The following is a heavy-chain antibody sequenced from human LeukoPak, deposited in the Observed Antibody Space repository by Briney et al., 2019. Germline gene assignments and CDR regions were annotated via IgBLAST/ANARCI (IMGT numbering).Heavy chain of an antibody. CDR2: ISYDGSNK. CDR3: ARARAGYCSSTTFHSVEL. D-gene: IGHD2-2*01. V-gene: IGHV3-30-3*01. Sequence: GGSLRLSCAASGFTFSSYAMHWIRQAPGKGLEWVAVISYDGSNKYYADSVKGRFTISRDNSKNTLYLQMNSLRAEDTAVYYCARARAGYCSSTTFHSVELWGQGTLVTVSS. CDR1: GFTFSSYA. J-gene: IGHJ1*01.